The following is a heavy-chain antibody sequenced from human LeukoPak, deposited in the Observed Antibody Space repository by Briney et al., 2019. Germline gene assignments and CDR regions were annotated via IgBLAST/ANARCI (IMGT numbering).Heavy chain of an antibody. CDR1: GGSFSAHY. CDR2: MNPSVGG. J-gene: IGHJ4*02. Sequence: SETLSLTCAVYGGSFSAHYWSWIRQTPGKGLEWSGDMNPSVGGNYNPSLRSRVAISLDTSMNQFSLRLDSVTAADTAVYFCARTGDTSFYYHYFDHWSPGTLVTVSS. D-gene: IGHD3-22*01. V-gene: IGHV4-34*01. CDR3: ARTGDTSFYYHYFDH.